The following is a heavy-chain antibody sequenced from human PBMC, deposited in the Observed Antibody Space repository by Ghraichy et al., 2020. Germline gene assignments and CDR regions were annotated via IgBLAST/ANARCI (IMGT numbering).Heavy chain of an antibody. CDR2: INPNSGGT. J-gene: IGHJ6*03. Sequence: ASVKVSCKASGYTFTGYYKHWVRQAPGQGLEWMGWINPNSGGTNYAQKFQGWVTMTRDTSISTAYMELSRLRSDDTAVYYCATSYYYDSSGYYSGADYYYMDVWGKGTTVTVSS. CDR3: ATSYYYDSSGYYSGADYYYMDV. D-gene: IGHD3-22*01. CDR1: GYTFTGYY. V-gene: IGHV1-2*04.